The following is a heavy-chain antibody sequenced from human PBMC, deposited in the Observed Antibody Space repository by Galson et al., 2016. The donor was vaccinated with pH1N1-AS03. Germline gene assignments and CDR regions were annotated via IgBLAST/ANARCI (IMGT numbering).Heavy chain of an antibody. CDR2: ISASGGST. J-gene: IGHJ4*02. CDR3: ARLSGMVPTEYYFAS. D-gene: IGHD3-3*01. V-gene: IGHV3-23*01. Sequence: SLRLSCAASGFSFSSYAMSWVRQAPGKGLEWISGISASGGSTNYVESVKGRFTISRDNSRNTLDLQMNSLRADDTAIYYCARLSGMVPTEYYFASWGQGTLVAVSS. CDR1: GFSFSSYA.